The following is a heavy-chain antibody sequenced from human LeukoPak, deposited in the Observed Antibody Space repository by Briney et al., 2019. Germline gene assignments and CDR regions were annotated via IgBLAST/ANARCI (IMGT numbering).Heavy chain of an antibody. J-gene: IGHJ4*02. CDR1: GFTFSSYG. D-gene: IGHD3-10*01. Sequence: GGSLRPSCAASGFTFSSYGMHWVRQAPGKGLEWVAFIRYDGSNKYYADSVKGRFTIYRDNSKNTLYLQMNSLRTEDTAVYYCAKDSDEYGSGSYYLFDYWGQGALVTVSS. CDR2: IRYDGSNK. V-gene: IGHV3-30*02. CDR3: AKDSDEYGSGSYYLFDY.